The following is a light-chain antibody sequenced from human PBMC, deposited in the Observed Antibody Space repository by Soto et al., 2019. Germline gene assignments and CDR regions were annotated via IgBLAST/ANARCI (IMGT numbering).Light chain of an antibody. CDR3: SSYTSSIYV. CDR1: SSDVGGYNY. V-gene: IGLV2-14*01. CDR2: DVS. Sequence: QSVLTQPVSVSGSPGQSITISRTGTSSDVGGYNYVSWYQQHPGKAPKLMIYDVSNRPSGVSNRFSGSKSGNTASLTISGLQAEDEADYYCSSYTSSIYVFGTGTKVTVL. J-gene: IGLJ1*01.